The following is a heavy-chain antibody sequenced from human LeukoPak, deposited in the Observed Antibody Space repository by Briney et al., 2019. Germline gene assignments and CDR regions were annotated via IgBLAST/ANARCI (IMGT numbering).Heavy chain of an antibody. D-gene: IGHD2-8*01. Sequence: SGTLSLTCAVSGGSISSSNWWSWVRQPPGKGLEWIGEIYHSGSTNYNPSLKSRVTISVDKSKNQFSLKLSSVTAADTAVYYCAREAHIVLMVYAINNWFDPWGQGTLVTVSS. CDR3: AREAHIVLMVYAINNWFDP. V-gene: IGHV4-4*02. CDR1: GGSISSSNW. J-gene: IGHJ5*02. CDR2: IYHSGST.